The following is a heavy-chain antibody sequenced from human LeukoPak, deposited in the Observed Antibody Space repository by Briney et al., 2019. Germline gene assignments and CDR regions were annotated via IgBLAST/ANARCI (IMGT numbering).Heavy chain of an antibody. V-gene: IGHV3-9*01. CDR2: ISWNSGSI. J-gene: IGHJ4*02. Sequence: GRSLRLSCAASGFTFDDYAMHWVRQAPGKGLEWVSGISWNSGSIGYADSVKSRVTISRDNANNSLYLQMNSLRAEDTALYYCAKAPALYSSSWYYFDYWGQGTLVTVSS. CDR3: AKAPALYSSSWYYFDY. D-gene: IGHD6-13*01. CDR1: GFTFDDYA.